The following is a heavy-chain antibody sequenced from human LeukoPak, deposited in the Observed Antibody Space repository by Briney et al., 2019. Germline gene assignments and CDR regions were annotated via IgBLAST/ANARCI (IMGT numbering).Heavy chain of an antibody. J-gene: IGHJ4*02. CDR3: ARVGTAAGFDY. D-gene: IGHD6-13*01. CDR2: IYYSGST. CDR1: VGSISTYY. Sequence: SETLSLTCTVSVGSISTYYWSWIRQPPGKGLEWIGYIYYSGSTNYNPSLKSRVTISVDKSKNHFSLKLSSVTAADTAVYYCARVGTAAGFDYWGQGTLVTVSS. V-gene: IGHV4-59*12.